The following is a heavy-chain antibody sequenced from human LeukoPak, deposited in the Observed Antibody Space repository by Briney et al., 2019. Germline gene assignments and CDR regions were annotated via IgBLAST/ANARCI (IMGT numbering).Heavy chain of an antibody. J-gene: IGHJ4*02. Sequence: SQTLSLTCTVSGGSISSGGYYWRWIRQHPGKGLEWIGYIYYSGSTYYNPSLKSRVTISVDTSKNQFSLKLSSVTAADTAVYYCARGEQGYSSGWYRVGYYFDYWGQGTLVTVSS. CDR2: IYYSGST. V-gene: IGHV4-31*03. CDR1: GGSISSGGYY. D-gene: IGHD6-19*01. CDR3: ARGEQGYSSGWYRVGYYFDY.